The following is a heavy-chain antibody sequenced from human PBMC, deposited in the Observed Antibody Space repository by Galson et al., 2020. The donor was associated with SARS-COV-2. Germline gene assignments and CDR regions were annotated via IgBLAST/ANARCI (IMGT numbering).Heavy chain of an antibody. V-gene: IGHV3-30*04. CDR2: ISYDGSNK. CDR1: EFTFSSYT. D-gene: IGHD5-12*01. J-gene: IGHJ6*03. Sequence: GSLRLSCAASEFTFSSYTMHWVRQAPGKGLEWVTVISYDGSNKYYADSVKGRFTISRDNSKNTLYLQMNSLRAEDTAVYYCARDRGVDIVATIFIRAPYYMDVWGKGTTVTVSS. CDR3: ARDRGVDIVATIFIRAPYYMDV.